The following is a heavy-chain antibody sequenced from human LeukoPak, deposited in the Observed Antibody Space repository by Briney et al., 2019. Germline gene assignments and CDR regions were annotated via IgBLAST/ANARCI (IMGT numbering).Heavy chain of an antibody. Sequence: ASVKVSCKASGYTFSGYFMNWVRQAPGQGLEWMGWINPNSGGTNYAQKFQGRVTMTRDTSISTAYMELSSLRSDDTAVYYCARADSAYDFRYWGQGTLATVSS. CDR1: GYTFSGYF. J-gene: IGHJ4*02. V-gene: IGHV1-2*02. CDR2: INPNSGGT. D-gene: IGHD5-12*01. CDR3: ARADSAYDFRY.